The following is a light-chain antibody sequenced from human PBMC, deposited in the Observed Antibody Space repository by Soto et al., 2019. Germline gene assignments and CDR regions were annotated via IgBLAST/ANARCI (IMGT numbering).Light chain of an antibody. CDR1: QIVRINF. J-gene: IGKJ4*01. CDR2: GAS. Sequence: EILFTRSPGNLSLSPGDMSTPLCEMTQIVRINFLAWYQERPGQAPRLLIHGASSMVSGIPDRFSGSGSGTDFALTISRLQPEDFAMYYCQQYGNSPLTFGEGTKVDIK. CDR3: QQYGNSPLT. V-gene: IGKV3-20*01.